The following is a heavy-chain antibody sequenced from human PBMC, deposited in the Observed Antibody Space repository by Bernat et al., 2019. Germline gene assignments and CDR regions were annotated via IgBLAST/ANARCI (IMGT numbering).Heavy chain of an antibody. D-gene: IGHD3-10*01. CDR1: GGSISSGSYY. CDR3: ASGVSYYYGSGSYYYYGMDV. V-gene: IGHV4-61*02. Sequence: QVQLQESGPGLVKPSQTLSLTCTVSGGSISSGSYYWSWIRQPARKGLEWIGRIYNSGSTNYNPSLKSRVTISADTSKNQFSLKLSSVTAADTAVYYCASGVSYYYGSGSYYYYGMDVWGQGTTFTVSS. J-gene: IGHJ6*02. CDR2: IYNSGST.